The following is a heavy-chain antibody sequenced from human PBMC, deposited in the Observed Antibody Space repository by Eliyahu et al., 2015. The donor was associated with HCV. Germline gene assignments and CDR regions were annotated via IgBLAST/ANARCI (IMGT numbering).Heavy chain of an antibody. CDR3: AKEILWFGEYGAAFDI. J-gene: IGHJ3*02. Sequence: EVQLLESGGGLVQPGGSLRLSCAASGFTFSSYAMGWVRXAPGKGLGWVSAISGSGGSTYYADSVKGRFTISRDNSKNTLYLQMNSLRAEDTAVYYCAKEILWFGEYGAAFDIWGQGTMVTVSS. V-gene: IGHV3-23*01. CDR2: ISGSGGST. CDR1: GFTFSSYA. D-gene: IGHD3-10*01.